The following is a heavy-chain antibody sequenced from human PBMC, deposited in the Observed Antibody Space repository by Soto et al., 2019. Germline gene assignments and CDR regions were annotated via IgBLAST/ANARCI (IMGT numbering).Heavy chain of an antibody. CDR2: ISYDGSNK. D-gene: IGHD5-12*01. J-gene: IGHJ4*02. V-gene: IGHV3-30*18. CDR3: AKGRWRYSGYPGFDY. Sequence: GGSLRLSCAASGFTFSSYGMHWVRQAPGKGLEWVAVISYDGSNKYYADSVKGRFTISRDNSKNTLYLQMNSLRAEDTAVYYCAKGRWRYSGYPGFDYWGQGTLVTVSS. CDR1: GFTFSSYG.